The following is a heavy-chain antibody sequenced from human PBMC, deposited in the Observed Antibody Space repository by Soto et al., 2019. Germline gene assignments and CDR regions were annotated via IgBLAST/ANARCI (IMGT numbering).Heavy chain of an antibody. CDR3: AKDVVGATIQALGGGDY. V-gene: IGHV3-23*01. Sequence: EVQLLESGGGLVQPGGSLRLSCAASGFTFSSYAMSWVRQAPGKGLEWVSAISGSGGSTYYADSVKGRFTISRDNSKNTLYLQMNSLRAEDTAVYYCAKDVVGATIQALGGGDYWGQGTLVTVSS. CDR1: GFTFSSYA. CDR2: ISGSGGST. D-gene: IGHD1-26*01. J-gene: IGHJ4*02.